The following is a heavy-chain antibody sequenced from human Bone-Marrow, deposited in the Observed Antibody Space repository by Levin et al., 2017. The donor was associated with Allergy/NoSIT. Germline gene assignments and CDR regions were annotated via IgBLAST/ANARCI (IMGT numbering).Heavy chain of an antibody. J-gene: IGHJ6*03. Sequence: ASETLSLTCTVSGVSITSGSYYWSWIRQPAGKGLEWIGHSYTSGNITYNPSLKSRVTISLDTSKNQFSLKLRSVTAADTAVYYCARVLQYSYYYTAVWAKGPWSPSP. CDR3: ARVLQYSYYYTAV. CDR2: SYTSGNI. D-gene: IGHD2-21*01. V-gene: IGHV4-61*09. CDR1: GVSITSGSYY.